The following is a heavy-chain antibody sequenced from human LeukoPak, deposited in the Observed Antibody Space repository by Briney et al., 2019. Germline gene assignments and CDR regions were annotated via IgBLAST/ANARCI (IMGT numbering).Heavy chain of an antibody. Sequence: PSETLSLTCAVYGGSFSGYYWNWIRQPAGKGLEWIGRIYTSGSTNYNPSLKSRLTILIDTSRNQFSLTLSSVTAADTAVYYCARDTLRILYTPTSHAHYYMDVWGKGTTVTVSS. CDR2: IYTSGST. J-gene: IGHJ6*03. CDR3: ARDTLRILYTPTSHAHYYMDV. D-gene: IGHD2-8*01. V-gene: IGHV4-4*07. CDR1: GGSFSGYY.